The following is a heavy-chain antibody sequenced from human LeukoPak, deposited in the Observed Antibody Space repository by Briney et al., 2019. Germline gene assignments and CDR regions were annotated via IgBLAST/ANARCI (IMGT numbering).Heavy chain of an antibody. CDR2: IYYSGST. V-gene: IGHV4-59*01. CDR3: ARVASWGDTAMALDY. Sequence: PSETLSLTCTVSGGSISSYYWSWIRQPPRKGLEWIGYIYYSGSTNYNPSLKSRVTISVDTSKNQFSLKLSSVTAADTVVYYCARVASWGDTAMALDYWGQGTLVTVSS. CDR1: GGSISSYY. J-gene: IGHJ4*02. D-gene: IGHD5-18*01.